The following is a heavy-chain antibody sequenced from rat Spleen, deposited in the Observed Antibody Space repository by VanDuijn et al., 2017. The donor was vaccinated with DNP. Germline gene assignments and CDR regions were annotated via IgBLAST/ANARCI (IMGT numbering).Heavy chain of an antibody. J-gene: IGHJ2*01. D-gene: IGHD5-1*01. Sequence: EVQLVESGGGVVQPGKSLKLSCAASGFSFSDSAMAWVRQSPKMGLEWVATIIYDGSHTFYRDPVQGRFIISRDNAKSTLYLQMDSLRSEDTATYYCARHGSWGQGVMVTVSS. CDR2: IIYDGSHT. CDR3: ARHGS. CDR1: GFSFSDSA. V-gene: IGHV5-17*01.